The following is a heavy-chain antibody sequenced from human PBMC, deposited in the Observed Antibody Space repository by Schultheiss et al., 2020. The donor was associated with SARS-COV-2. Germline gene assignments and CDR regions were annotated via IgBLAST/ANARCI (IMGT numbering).Heavy chain of an antibody. CDR3: VRDLGPYDFWSHEGGMDV. V-gene: IGHV4-59*12. J-gene: IGHJ6*02. D-gene: IGHD3-3*01. CDR1: GASINNYY. Sequence: SQTLSLTCTVSGASINNYYWSWVRQPPGKGPEWIGYIFYTGTTNYNPSLKSRVTISVDTSKNQFSLKLSSVTAAETAVYYCVRDLGPYDFWSHEGGMDVWGQGTTVTVLL. CDR2: IFYTGTT.